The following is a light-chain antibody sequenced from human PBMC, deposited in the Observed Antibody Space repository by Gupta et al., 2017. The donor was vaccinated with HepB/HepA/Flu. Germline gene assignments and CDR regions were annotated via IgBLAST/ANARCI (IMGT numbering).Light chain of an antibody. CDR1: QSVSSSY. Sequence: EIVLTQSPGTLSLSPGERATLSCSASQSVSSSYLAWYQQKPGQAPRLLIYGASSRATGIPDGLSGSGSGTDFTLTISRLEPEDFAVYYCQQYGSSPRTFGQGTKVEIK. CDR2: GAS. J-gene: IGKJ1*01. V-gene: IGKV3-20*01. CDR3: QQYGSSPRT.